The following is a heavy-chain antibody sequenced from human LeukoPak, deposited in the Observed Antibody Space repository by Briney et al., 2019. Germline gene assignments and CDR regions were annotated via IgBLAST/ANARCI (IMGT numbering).Heavy chain of an antibody. CDR1: GGSISSSSYY. CDR2: IYYSGST. Sequence: PSETLSLTCTVSGGSISSSSYYWGWIRQPPGKGLEWIGSIYYSGSTYYNPSLKSRVTISVDTSKNQFSLKLSSVTAADTAVYYCARDYRSGSYQRPFDPWGQGTLVTVSS. J-gene: IGHJ5*02. V-gene: IGHV4-39*07. D-gene: IGHD3-10*01. CDR3: ARDYRSGSYQRPFDP.